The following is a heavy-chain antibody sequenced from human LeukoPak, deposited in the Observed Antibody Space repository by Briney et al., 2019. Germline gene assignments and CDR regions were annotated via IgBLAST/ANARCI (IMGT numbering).Heavy chain of an antibody. Sequence: PGGSLRLSCAASGFTFSNYWMSWVRQAPGKGLEWVANMKGDGSEKHYVDSMKGRFTISRDNAKDSLYLQMNSLTAEDTAVYYCARGDHGDYEWGQGTQVTVSS. CDR2: MKGDGSEK. V-gene: IGHV3-7*01. CDR3: ARGDHGDYE. D-gene: IGHD4-17*01. J-gene: IGHJ4*02. CDR1: GFTFSNYW.